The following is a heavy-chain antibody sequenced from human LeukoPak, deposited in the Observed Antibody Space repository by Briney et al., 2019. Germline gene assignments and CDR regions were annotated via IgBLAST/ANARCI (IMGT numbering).Heavy chain of an antibody. CDR3: ARSMTTVTHDAFDI. D-gene: IGHD4-17*01. V-gene: IGHV2-70*11. Sequence: SGPTLVKPTQTLSLTCTFCGISPSTTGVCVSCIRQPSGKAQEWLARIDWDDDKYYSTSLKTRLTLSKDTSKNQVVLTMTNMDPVDTATYYCARSMTTVTHDAFDIWGQGTMVTASS. CDR1: GISPSTTGVC. J-gene: IGHJ3*02. CDR2: IDWDDDK.